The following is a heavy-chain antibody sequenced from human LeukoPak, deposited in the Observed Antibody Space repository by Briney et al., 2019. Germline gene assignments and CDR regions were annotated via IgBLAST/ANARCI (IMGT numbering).Heavy chain of an antibody. Sequence: GGSLRLSCAASGFTFSSYWMNWVRQAPGKGLVWVSRIASDGSSTTYADSVKGRFSFSRDNAKNTLYLQMNSLRVEDTAVYYCARGRPYGNDYWGQGTLVTVSS. CDR1: GFTFSSYW. V-gene: IGHV3-74*01. CDR2: IASDGSST. CDR3: ARGRPYGNDY. J-gene: IGHJ4*02. D-gene: IGHD3-10*01.